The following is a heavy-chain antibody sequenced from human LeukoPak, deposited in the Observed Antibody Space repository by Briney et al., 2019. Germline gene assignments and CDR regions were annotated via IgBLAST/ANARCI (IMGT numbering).Heavy chain of an antibody. CDR2: IYHSGRT. CDR1: GYSISSGYY. D-gene: IGHD3-9*01. J-gene: IGHJ4*02. CDR3: ARYYDILTGYYSYFDY. Sequence: SETLSLTCTVSGYSISSGYYWGWIRQPPGKGLEWIGSIYHSGRTYYNPSLKSRVTISVDTSKNQFSLKLSSVTAADTAVYYCARYYDILTGYYSYFDYWGQGTLVTVSS. V-gene: IGHV4-38-2*02.